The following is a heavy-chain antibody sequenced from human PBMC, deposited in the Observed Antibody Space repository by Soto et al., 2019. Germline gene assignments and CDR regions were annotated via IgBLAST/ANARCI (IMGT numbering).Heavy chain of an antibody. CDR2: IIPIFGTA. J-gene: IGHJ5*02. V-gene: IGHV1-69*01. CDR3: AKENGGGSLANWFDP. CDR1: GGTFSSYA. D-gene: IGHD1-26*01. Sequence: GXPWKVSCKAAGGTFSSYAISWLRQAPGQGLEWMGGIIPIFGTANYAQKFQGRVTITADESTSTAYMELSSLRSEDTAVYYCAKENGGGSLANWFDPWGQGTLVTVSS.